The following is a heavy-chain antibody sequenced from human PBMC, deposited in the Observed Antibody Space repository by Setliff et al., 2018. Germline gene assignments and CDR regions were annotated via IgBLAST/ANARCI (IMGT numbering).Heavy chain of an antibody. V-gene: IGHV1-18*01. Sequence: ASVKVSCKAADYTFLSYGLSWVRQAPGQGLEWMGWISAYTGKTDYAQNFQGRVTMTTYTSTSTGYMELRSLRYDDTAVYYCARAPRLEWILPTFDYWGQGTPVTVSS. J-gene: IGHJ4*02. D-gene: IGHD3-3*01. CDR1: DYTFLSYG. CDR2: ISAYTGKT. CDR3: ARAPRLEWILPTFDY.